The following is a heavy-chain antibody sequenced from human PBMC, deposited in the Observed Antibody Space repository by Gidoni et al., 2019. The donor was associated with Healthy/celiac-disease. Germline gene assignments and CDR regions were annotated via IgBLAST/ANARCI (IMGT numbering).Heavy chain of an antibody. CDR2: IDPSDSYT. Sequence: EVQLVQSGAEVKKPGESLSISCQGSGYRFTSYWISWVRQMPGKGLEGMGRIDPSDSYTTYSPSFQGHVTISADKSISTAYLQWSSLKASDTAMYYCARHAPDCGGDCYYFDYWGQGTLVTVSS. V-gene: IGHV5-10-1*03. CDR1: GYRFTSYW. D-gene: IGHD2-21*02. CDR3: ARHAPDCGGDCYYFDY. J-gene: IGHJ4*02.